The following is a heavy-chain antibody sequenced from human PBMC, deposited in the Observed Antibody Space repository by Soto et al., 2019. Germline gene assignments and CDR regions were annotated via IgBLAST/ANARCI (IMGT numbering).Heavy chain of an antibody. CDR3: AREYVVATTVNYYHGMDV. Sequence: EVQLVESGGGLVQPGGSLRLSCAASGFTFSSYWMHWVRQAPGKGLVWVSHIKSDGSSTSYADSVKGRFTTSRDNAKNTLYLQMNSLRAEDTAVYYCAREYVVATTVNYYHGMDVWGQGTTVTVSS. CDR2: IKSDGSST. V-gene: IGHV3-74*01. CDR1: GFTFSSYW. D-gene: IGHD5-12*01. J-gene: IGHJ6*02.